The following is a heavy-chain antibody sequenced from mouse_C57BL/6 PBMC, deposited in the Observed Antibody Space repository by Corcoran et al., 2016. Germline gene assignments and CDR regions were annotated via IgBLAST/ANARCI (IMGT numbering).Heavy chain of an antibody. Sequence: QIQLVQSGPELKKPGETVKISCKASGYTFTTYGMSWVKQAPGKGLKWMGWINTYSGVPTYADDFKGRFAFSLETSASTAYLQINNLKNEDTATDCCSKDCYGSSYAMDYWGQGTSVTVSS. D-gene: IGHD1-1*01. CDR2: INTYSGVP. CDR1: GYTFTTYG. J-gene: IGHJ4*01. CDR3: SKDCYGSSYAMDY. V-gene: IGHV9-3*01.